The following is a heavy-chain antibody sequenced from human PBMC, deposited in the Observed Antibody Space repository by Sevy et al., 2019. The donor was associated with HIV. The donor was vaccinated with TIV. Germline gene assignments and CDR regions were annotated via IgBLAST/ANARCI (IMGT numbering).Heavy chain of an antibody. CDR3: AAGSKYCYGDNGYSTRCDAFDF. V-gene: IGHV3-53*01. J-gene: IGHJ3*01. CDR2: INSGGRT. Sequence: GGSLRLSCTASGFIVSSNYMTWVRQAPGKGLEWVSVINSGGRTDYADSVKGRLTITTDNSKNKGDHQMNSLSAEDTAVYYCAAGSKYCYGDNGYSTRCDAFDFWGQGTMVTVSS. D-gene: IGHD5-18*01. CDR1: GFIVSSNY.